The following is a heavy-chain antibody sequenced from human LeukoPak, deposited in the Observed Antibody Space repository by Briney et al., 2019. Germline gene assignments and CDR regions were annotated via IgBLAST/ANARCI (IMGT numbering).Heavy chain of an antibody. V-gene: IGHV4-39*01. CDR1: GGSISSSSFY. J-gene: IGHJ5*02. CDR2: IFYSGST. CDR3: ARQGYISGQGFRNNWFDP. Sequence: SETLSLTCTVSGGSISSSSFYWGWIRQPPGKGLEWIGTIFYSGSTYYNPSLRSRVTMSVDTSKNQFSLRLSSVTAADAAVYYCARQGYISGQGFRNNWFDPWGQGPLVTVSS. D-gene: IGHD6-19*01.